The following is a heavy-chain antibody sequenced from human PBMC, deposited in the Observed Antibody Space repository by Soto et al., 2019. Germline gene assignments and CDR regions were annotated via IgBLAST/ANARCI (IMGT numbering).Heavy chain of an antibody. CDR3: FRESYFADYGMYV. CDR1: GLAFRGST. D-gene: IGHD3-10*01. V-gene: IGHV3-73*01. Sequence: LRLSCAGSGLAFRGSTNHWVLHASWKGLERVCRIRSKVNSYATAYAASVKGRFIISRDDSKTTAYLHMNSLKIEDTAVYYCFRESYFADYGMYVWCQGTTFAVSS. CDR2: IRSKVNSYAT. J-gene: IGHJ6*02.